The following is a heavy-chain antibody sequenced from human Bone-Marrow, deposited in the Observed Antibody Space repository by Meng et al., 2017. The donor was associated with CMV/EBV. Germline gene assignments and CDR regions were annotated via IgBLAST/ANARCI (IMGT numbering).Heavy chain of an antibody. CDR3: ARLKGSYYFDY. CDR2: IFHSGST. J-gene: IGHJ4*02. V-gene: IGHV4-38-2*02. Sequence: SETLSLTCTVSGYSITSGYYWGWIRQSPVKGLEWIGSIFHSGSTNYNPSLKSRVTISVDTSKNQFSLKLSSVTAADTAVYYCARLKGSYYFDYWGQGTLVTVSS. CDR1: GYSITSGYY.